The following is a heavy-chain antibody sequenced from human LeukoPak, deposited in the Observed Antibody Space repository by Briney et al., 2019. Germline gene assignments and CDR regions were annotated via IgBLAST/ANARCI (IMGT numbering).Heavy chain of an antibody. D-gene: IGHD3-22*01. CDR2: ISAYNGNT. J-gene: IGHJ5*02. Sequence: GASVKVSCKASGYTFTSYGISWVRQAPGQGLEWMGWISAYNGNTNYAQKLQGRVTMTTDTSTSTAYMELRSLRSDDTAVYYCAIPPSSFDTAPYDSSGYSWFDPWGQGTLVTVSS. V-gene: IGHV1-18*01. CDR3: AIPPSSFDTAPYDSSGYSWFDP. CDR1: GYTFTSYG.